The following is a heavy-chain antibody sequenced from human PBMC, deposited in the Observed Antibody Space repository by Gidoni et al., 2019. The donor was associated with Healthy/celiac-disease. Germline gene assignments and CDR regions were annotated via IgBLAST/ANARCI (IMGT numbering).Heavy chain of an antibody. J-gene: IGHJ3*02. CDR1: GFTVSSNY. V-gene: IGHV3-53*01. Sequence: GGSLRLSCAASGFTVSSNYMSWVRQAPGKGLEWVSVIYSGGSTYYADSVKGRFTISRDNSKNTLYLQMNSLRAEDTAVYYCARYSGSFHDAFDIWGQGTMVTVSS. CDR2: IYSGGST. CDR3: ARYSGSFHDAFDI. D-gene: IGHD1-26*01.